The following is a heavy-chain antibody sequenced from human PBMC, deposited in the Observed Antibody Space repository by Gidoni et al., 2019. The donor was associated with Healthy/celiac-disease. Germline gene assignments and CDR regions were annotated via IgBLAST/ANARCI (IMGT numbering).Heavy chain of an antibody. CDR2: ISSSSRYI. D-gene: IGHD3-22*01. CDR1: GFTFSSYS. J-gene: IGHJ4*02. Sequence: SGFTFSSYSMNWVRQAPGQGLEWVSSISSSSRYIYYADSVKGRFTISRDNAKNSLYLQMNSLRAEDTAVYYCASPNYYDSSGYDYWGQGTLVTVSS. V-gene: IGHV3-21*01. CDR3: ASPNYYDSSGYDY.